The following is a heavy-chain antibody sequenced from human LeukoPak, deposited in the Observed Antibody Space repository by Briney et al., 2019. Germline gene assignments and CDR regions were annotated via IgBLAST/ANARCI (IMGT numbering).Heavy chain of an antibody. CDR1: GFTFSSYG. D-gene: IGHD3-3*01. CDR3: AKGMNPLPSYDDY. J-gene: IGHJ4*02. CDR2: ISNSAGST. V-gene: IGHV3-23*01. Sequence: GGSLRLSCAGSGFTFSSYGMHWGRLAPGKGVEWVSGISNSAGSTYYADSVKGRFTISRDNSKNTLYLQMNSLRAEDTAVYYCAKGMNPLPSYDDYWGQGTLVTVSS.